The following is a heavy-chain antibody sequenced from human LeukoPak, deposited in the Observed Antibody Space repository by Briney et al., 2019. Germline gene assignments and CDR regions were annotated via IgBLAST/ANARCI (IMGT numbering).Heavy chain of an antibody. Sequence: GGSLRLSCAASGFTFSTYTMAWVRQAPGGGLEWVSGISDNGGRTYYADSVKGRFAISRDDSKSTLYLQMNSLRAEDTAVYYCAKEKAGGVVFDYWGQGTLVTVSS. CDR1: GFTFSTYT. V-gene: IGHV3-23*01. D-gene: IGHD2-21*01. J-gene: IGHJ4*02. CDR2: ISDNGGRT. CDR3: AKEKAGGVVFDY.